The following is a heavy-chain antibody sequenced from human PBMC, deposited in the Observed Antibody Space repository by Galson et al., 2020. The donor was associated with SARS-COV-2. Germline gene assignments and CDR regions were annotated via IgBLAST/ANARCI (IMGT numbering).Heavy chain of an antibody. D-gene: IGHD4-4*01. CDR1: GFTFSSYA. CDR2: ISYDGSNK. V-gene: IGHV3-30*04. Sequence: GESLKISCAASGFTFSSYAMHWVRQAPGKGLEWVAVISYDGSNKYYADSVKGRFTISRDNSKNTLYLQMNSLRAEDTAVYYCARDLGAYSKGFDYWGQGTLVTVSS. J-gene: IGHJ4*02. CDR3: ARDLGAYSKGFDY.